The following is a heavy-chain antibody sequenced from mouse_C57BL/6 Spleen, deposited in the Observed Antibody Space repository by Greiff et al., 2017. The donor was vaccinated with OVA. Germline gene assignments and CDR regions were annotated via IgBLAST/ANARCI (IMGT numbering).Heavy chain of an antibody. V-gene: IGHV2-2*01. J-gene: IGHJ2*01. CDR2: IWSGGST. D-gene: IGHD3-3*01. CDR3: AREVGTDYFDY. CDR1: GFSLTSYG. Sequence: VQLVESGPGLVQPSQSLSITCTVSGFSLTSYGVHWVRQSPGKGLEWLGVIWSGGSTDYNAAFISRLSISKDNSKSQVFFKMNSLQADDTAIYYCAREVGTDYFDYWGQGTTLTVSS.